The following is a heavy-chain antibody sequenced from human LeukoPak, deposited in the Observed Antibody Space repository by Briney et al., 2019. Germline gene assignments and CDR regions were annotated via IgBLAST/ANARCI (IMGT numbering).Heavy chain of an antibody. D-gene: IGHD1-26*01. CDR3: ARVAEWDQNDY. V-gene: IGHV1-8*01. J-gene: IGHJ4*02. CDR1: GYTFTSYN. Sequence: ASVKVSCKPSGYTFTSYNINWVRQATGQGLEWMGWMNPNSGNTGYAQKFQGRVTMTRNTSISTAYMELSSLRSEDTAVYYCARVAEWDQNDYWGQGTLVTVSS. CDR2: MNPNSGNT.